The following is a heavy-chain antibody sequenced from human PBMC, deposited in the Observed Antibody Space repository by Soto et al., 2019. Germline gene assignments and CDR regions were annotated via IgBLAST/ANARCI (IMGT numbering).Heavy chain of an antibody. Sequence: EVQLVESGGGLVQPGGSLRLSCAASGFTFSSYEMNWVRQAPGKGLEWISYITNSGGTIYYADSVKGRVTISRDNAKDSLDLQMSSLRAEDTAVYYCARGREWGIDYWGQGTLVTVSS. CDR1: GFTFSSYE. J-gene: IGHJ4*02. V-gene: IGHV3-48*03. CDR3: ARGREWGIDY. CDR2: ITNSGGTI. D-gene: IGHD3-16*01.